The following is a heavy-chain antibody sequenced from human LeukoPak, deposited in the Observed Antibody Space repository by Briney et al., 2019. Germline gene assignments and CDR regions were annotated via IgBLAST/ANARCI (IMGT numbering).Heavy chain of an antibody. CDR3: AKRGWFGETYYYYMDV. V-gene: IGHV3-30*12. CDR2: ISYDGSNK. D-gene: IGHD3-10*01. J-gene: IGHJ6*03. Sequence: GGSLRPSCAASGFTFSSYGMHWVRQAPGKGLEWVAVISYDGSNKYYADSVKGRFTISRDNSKNTLHLQMNSLRAEDTAVYYCAKRGWFGETYYYYMDVWGKGTTVTVSS. CDR1: GFTFSSYG.